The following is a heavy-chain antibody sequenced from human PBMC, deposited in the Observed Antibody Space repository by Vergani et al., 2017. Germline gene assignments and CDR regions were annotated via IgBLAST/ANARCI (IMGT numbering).Heavy chain of an antibody. V-gene: IGHV4-61*10. CDR1: GGSVSSGSYY. J-gene: IGHJ6*02. Sequence: QVQLQESGPGLVKPSETLSLTCTVSGGSVSSGSYYWSWIRQPAGKGLEWIGYIYYSGSTNYNPSLKSRVTISVDTSKNQFSLKLSSVTAADTAVYYCASTRYDFWSGQYYYGMDVWGQGTTVTVSS. CDR2: IYYSGST. D-gene: IGHD3-3*01. CDR3: ASTRYDFWSGQYYYGMDV.